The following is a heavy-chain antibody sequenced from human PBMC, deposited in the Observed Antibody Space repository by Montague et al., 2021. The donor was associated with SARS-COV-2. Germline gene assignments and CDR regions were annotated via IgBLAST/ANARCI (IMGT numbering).Heavy chain of an antibody. J-gene: IGHJ4*02. CDR3: ARAQNTCFIANCVNYFDV. CDR1: GGSMSGYY. D-gene: IGHD1-1*01. V-gene: IGHV4-59*01. CDR2: VHYTGST. Sequence: SETLSLTCEVSGGSMSGYYWTWIRQSPGKELEWIGYVHYTGSTKYNPSLKTRVSLSLDTPKNHLSLHLSSVTAADTAIYFCARAQNTCFIANCVNYFDVWGLGALVTVSS.